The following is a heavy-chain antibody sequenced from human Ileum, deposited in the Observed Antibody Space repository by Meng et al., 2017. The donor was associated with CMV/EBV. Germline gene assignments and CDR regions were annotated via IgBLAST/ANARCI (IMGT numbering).Heavy chain of an antibody. CDR3: VRGSCCSGPQTFDY. CDR1: CFPFSCYA. CDR2: VSYHGFNN. V-gene: IGHV3-30*04. Sequence: APCFPFSCYALPWVRPPPGKGLVWVTFVSYHGFNNCYLESVKSRFTLSRDNSKNALSLQLSSVRVEDTAVYYCVRGSCCSGPQTFDYWGRGSLVTVSS. D-gene: IGHD3-10*02. J-gene: IGHJ4*02.